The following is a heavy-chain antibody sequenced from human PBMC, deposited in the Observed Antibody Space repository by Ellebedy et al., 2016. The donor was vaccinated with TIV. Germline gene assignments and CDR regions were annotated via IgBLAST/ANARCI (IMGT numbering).Heavy chain of an antibody. D-gene: IGHD6-19*01. CDR1: GYTFTGYY. V-gene: IGHV1-2*04. Sequence: ASVKVSCKASGYTFTGYYLHWVRQAPGQGLEWMGWINPNSGGTNYAQKFQGWVTMTRDTSISTAYMELSRLKSDGTAVYYCARDREQFDAFDIWGQGTTVTVSS. CDR2: INPNSGGT. J-gene: IGHJ3*02. CDR3: ARDREQFDAFDI.